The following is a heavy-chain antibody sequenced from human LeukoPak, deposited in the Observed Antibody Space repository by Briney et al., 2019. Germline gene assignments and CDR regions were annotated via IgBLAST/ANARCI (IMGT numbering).Heavy chain of an antibody. CDR3: ARVDTGYSSGWYEDY. V-gene: IGHV1-18*01. Sequence: ASVKVSCKASGYTFTSYGISWVRQAPGQGLEWMGWISAYNGNTNYAQKLQGRVTMTTDTSTSTAYMELRSLRSDDTAVYYGARVDTGYSSGWYEDYWGQGTLVTVSS. CDR2: ISAYNGNT. J-gene: IGHJ4*02. CDR1: GYTFTSYG. D-gene: IGHD6-13*01.